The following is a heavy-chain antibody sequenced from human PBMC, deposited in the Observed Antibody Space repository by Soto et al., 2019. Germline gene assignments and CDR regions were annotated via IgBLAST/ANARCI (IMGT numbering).Heavy chain of an antibody. CDR2: INHSGST. CDR1: GGSFSGYY. V-gene: IGHV4-34*01. D-gene: IGHD3-10*01. J-gene: IGHJ6*02. Sequence: KQSQTLSLTCAVYGGSFSGYYWSWIRQPPGKGLEWIGEINHSGSTNYNPSLKSRVTISVDTSKNQFSLKLSSVTAADTAVYYCARKVRGASEIWFGGYYYYYGMDVWGQGTTVTVSS. CDR3: ARKVRGASEIWFGGYYYYYGMDV.